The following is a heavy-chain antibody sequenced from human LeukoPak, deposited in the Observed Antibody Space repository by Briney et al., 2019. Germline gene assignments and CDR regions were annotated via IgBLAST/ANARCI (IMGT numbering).Heavy chain of an antibody. D-gene: IGHD2-21*02. Sequence: NSSETLSLTCTVSGGSVNSGHYFWSWIRQPPGKGLEWIGYIYYSGSTNYNPSLKSRVTISVDTSKNQFSLKLNSVTAADTAVYYCARARRDEYYFDYWGQGTLVTVSS. CDR1: GGSVNSGHYF. V-gene: IGHV4-61*01. CDR2: IYYSGST. J-gene: IGHJ4*02. CDR3: ARARRDEYYFDY.